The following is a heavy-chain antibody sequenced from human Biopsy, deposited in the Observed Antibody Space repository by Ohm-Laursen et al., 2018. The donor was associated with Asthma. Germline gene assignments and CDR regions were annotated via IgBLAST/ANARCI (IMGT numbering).Heavy chain of an antibody. D-gene: IGHD2-8*01. CDR1: GFIFDNYF. CDR3: ARARETTNYGDSDFDI. Sequence: ASVKVSCKASGFIFDNYFMHWVRQAPGQGLEWMGIINPSVAGTRYAEKFRGRLIVTRDASTRTAFMDLRSLRSDDTAIHFCARARETTNYGDSDFDIWGQGTLITVSS. J-gene: IGHJ4*02. V-gene: IGHV1-46*02. CDR2: INPSVAGT.